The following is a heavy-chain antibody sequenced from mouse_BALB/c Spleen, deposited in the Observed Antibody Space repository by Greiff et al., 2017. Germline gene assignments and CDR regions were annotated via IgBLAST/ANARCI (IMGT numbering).Heavy chain of an antibody. CDR2: IDPYNGGT. J-gene: IGHJ4*01. Sequence: EVQRVESGPELVKPGASVKVSCKASGYAFTSYNMYWVKQSHGKSLEWIGYIDPYNGGTSYNQKFKGKATLTVDKSSSTAYMHLNSLTSEDSAVYYCARSYYGNLYYAMDYWGQGTSVTVSS. CDR1: GYAFTSYN. V-gene: IGHV1S135*01. D-gene: IGHD2-10*01. CDR3: ARSYYGNLYYAMDY.